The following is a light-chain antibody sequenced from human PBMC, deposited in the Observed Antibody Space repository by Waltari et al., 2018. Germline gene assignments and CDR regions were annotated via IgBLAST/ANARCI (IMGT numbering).Light chain of an antibody. Sequence: QSALTQPPSVSGSPGQSVTISFTGTSSDVGNYNHVSWYQQSPGTAPKLIIYEVTNRPSGVPDRFSGSKSGNTASLTISGLQAEDESDYYCSSSTSSITWVFGGGTKLTVL. V-gene: IGLV2-18*02. CDR3: SSSTSSITWV. CDR1: SSDVGNYNH. CDR2: EVT. J-gene: IGLJ3*02.